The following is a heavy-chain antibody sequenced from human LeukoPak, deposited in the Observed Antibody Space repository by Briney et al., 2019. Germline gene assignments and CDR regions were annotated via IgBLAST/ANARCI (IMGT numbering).Heavy chain of an antibody. V-gene: IGHV4-59*08. CDR2: IYYSGST. Sequence: SETLSLTCTVSGGSISSYYWSWLRQPPGKGLEWIGYIYYSGSTNYNPSLKSRVTISVDTSKNQFSLKLSSVTAADTAVYYCARHGYSSSWYRGGWFDPWGQGTLVTVSS. J-gene: IGHJ5*02. CDR3: ARHGYSSSWYRGGWFDP. CDR1: GGSISSYY. D-gene: IGHD6-13*01.